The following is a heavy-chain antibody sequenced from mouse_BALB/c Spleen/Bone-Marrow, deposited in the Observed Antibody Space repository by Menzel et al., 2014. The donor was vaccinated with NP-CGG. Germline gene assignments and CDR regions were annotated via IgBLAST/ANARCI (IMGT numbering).Heavy chain of an antibody. V-gene: IGHV7-3*02. CDR2: IRNKANGYTT. CDR1: GFTFTDYY. CDR3: ARDDYYAMDY. J-gene: IGHJ4*01. Sequence: EVRLVESGGGLVQPGGSLILSCAPSGFTFTDYYMSWVRQPPGKALEWLGFIRNKANGYTTEYSASVKGRFTISRDNSQSILYPQMNTLRAEDSATYYCARDDYYAMDYWGQGTSVTVSS.